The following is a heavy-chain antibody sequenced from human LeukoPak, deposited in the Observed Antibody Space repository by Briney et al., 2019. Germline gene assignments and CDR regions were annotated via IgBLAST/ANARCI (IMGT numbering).Heavy chain of an antibody. CDR3: AKDRCSNGIGCYYYYMAV. V-gene: IGHV3-30*02. CDR1: GFSFSTYA. D-gene: IGHD2-8*01. Sequence: PGGSLRLSCAASGFSFSTYAMGWVRQAPGKGLEWVAYIQYDGSNEQYADSVKGRFSISRDNSKNILFLQMNSLRAEDTAVYYCAKDRCSNGIGCYYYYMAVWGKGTTVTISS. CDR2: IQYDGSNE. J-gene: IGHJ6*03.